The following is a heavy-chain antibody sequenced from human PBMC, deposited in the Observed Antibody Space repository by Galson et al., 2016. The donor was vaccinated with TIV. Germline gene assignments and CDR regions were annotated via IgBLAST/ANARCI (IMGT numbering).Heavy chain of an antibody. D-gene: IGHD3-3*01. CDR2: ITGGGGTT. J-gene: IGHJ4*02. V-gene: IGHV3-23*01. CDR3: AKRPIITIFGAGSNYCDS. CDR1: GFSFSNYA. Sequence: SLRLSCAASGFSFSNYAMTWFRQAPGRGLEWVSVITGGGGTTDYADSVKGRFTISRDNSENTLYLQLSGLRAEDTAVYYCAKRPIITIFGAGSNYCDSWGQGTLVTVSS.